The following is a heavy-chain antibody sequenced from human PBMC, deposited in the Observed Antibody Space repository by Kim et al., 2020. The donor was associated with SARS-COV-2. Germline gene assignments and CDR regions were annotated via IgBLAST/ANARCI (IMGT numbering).Heavy chain of an antibody. D-gene: IGHD3-10*01. Sequence: SETLSLTCTVSGASISSYYWSWIRQPPGKGLEWIGYIYYSGSTNYNPTLKSRVTISVDTSKNQFSLKLSSVTAADTAVYYCARGPYRFGELLRYYFDYWGQGTLVTVST. J-gene: IGHJ4*02. CDR1: GASISSYY. V-gene: IGHV4-59*01. CDR2: IYYSGST. CDR3: ARGPYRFGELLRYYFDY.